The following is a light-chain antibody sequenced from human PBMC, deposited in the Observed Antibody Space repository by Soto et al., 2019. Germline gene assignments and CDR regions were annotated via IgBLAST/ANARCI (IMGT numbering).Light chain of an antibody. CDR3: TAWDGSLNVRL. Sequence: QSALTQPASVSGSPGLSITISCTGTSNDVGGYDYVSWYRQHPDRAPRLLIYEVTNRPSGISDRFSGSRSGNTASLTISGLQADDEADYYCTAWDGSLNVRLFGGGTKVTVL. J-gene: IGLJ3*02. CDR1: SNDVGGYDY. CDR2: EVT. V-gene: IGLV2-14*01.